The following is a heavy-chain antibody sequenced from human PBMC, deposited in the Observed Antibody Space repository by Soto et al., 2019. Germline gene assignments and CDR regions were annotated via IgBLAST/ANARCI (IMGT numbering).Heavy chain of an antibody. Sequence: QVHLVQSGPELKKPGASVKVSCKASGYNFADYGINWVRQSPGQGLEWMGWISAYNGNTNYAQKIQDRVTMTTDTSTNTSCMEMRRLRSNDTAVYYCARGGFLDLTGFGFDYYGMDVWGQGNTFTVSS. D-gene: IGHD1-20*01. CDR3: ARGGFLDLTGFGFDYYGMDV. V-gene: IGHV1-18*01. CDR1: GYNFADYG. J-gene: IGHJ6*02. CDR2: ISAYNGNT.